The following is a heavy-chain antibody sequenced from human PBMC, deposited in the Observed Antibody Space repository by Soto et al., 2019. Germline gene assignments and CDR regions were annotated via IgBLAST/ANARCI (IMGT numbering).Heavy chain of an antibody. CDR3: ARGYGEEWPTSDF. Sequence: QVQLQQWGAGLLKPSETLSLTCTVYGGSFSRYHWNWIRQAPGKGLEWIGEIHHNGGTNYSPSLAGRVTISVDTSKNEFSLKLRSVPAADTAVYYCARGYGEEWPTSDFWGQGTLVSVSS. V-gene: IGHV4-34*01. D-gene: IGHD3-10*01. CDR1: GGSFSRYH. CDR2: IHHNGGT. J-gene: IGHJ4*02.